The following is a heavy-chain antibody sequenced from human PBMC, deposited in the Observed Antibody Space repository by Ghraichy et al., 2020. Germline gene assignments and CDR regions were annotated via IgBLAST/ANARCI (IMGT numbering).Heavy chain of an antibody. Sequence: GGSLRLSCAASGFTFSSYWMSWVRQAPGKGLEWVANIKQDGSEKYYVDSVKGRFTISRDNAKNSLYLQMNSLRAEDTAVYYCAREFWSGYYRGVGYWGQGTLVTVSS. CDR1: GFTFSSYW. V-gene: IGHV3-7*01. J-gene: IGHJ4*02. CDR2: IKQDGSEK. CDR3: AREFWSGYYRGVGY. D-gene: IGHD3-3*01.